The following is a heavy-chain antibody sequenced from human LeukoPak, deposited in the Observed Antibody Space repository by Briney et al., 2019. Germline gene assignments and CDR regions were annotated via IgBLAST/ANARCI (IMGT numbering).Heavy chain of an antibody. Sequence: SETLSLTCTVSGGSISSYYWSWIRQPPGKGLEWIEYIYYSGSTNYNPSLKSRVTISVDTSKNQFSLKLTSVTAAETAVYYCARSATVTTGYFDYWGQGTTVTVSS. V-gene: IGHV4-59*12. J-gene: IGHJ4*03. D-gene: IGHD4-17*01. CDR3: ARSATVTTGYFDY. CDR2: IYYSGST. CDR1: GGSISSYY.